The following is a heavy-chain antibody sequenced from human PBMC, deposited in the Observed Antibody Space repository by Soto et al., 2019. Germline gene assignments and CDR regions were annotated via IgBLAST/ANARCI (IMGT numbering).Heavy chain of an antibody. CDR1: GGSITTIDYY. V-gene: IGHV4-30-4*08. J-gene: IGHJ4*02. CDR3: ATMGTPATGLYYFDY. Sequence: PSETLSLTCTVSGGSITTIDYYWTWIRQLPGEGLEWIAYIHHAGPTYYNASLKSRVTISVDTSKNQFSLNLSFVTAADTAVYYCATMGTPATGLYYFDYWGQGTLVTSPQ. D-gene: IGHD1-7*01. CDR2: IHHAGPT.